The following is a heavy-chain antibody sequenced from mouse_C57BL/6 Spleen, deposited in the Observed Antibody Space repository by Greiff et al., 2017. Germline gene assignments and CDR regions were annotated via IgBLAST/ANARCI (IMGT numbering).Heavy chain of an antibody. V-gene: IGHV1-69*01. D-gene: IGHD1-1*01. J-gene: IGHJ2*01. Sequence: QVQLQQPGAELVMPGASVKLSCKASGYTFTSYWMHWVKQRPGQGLEWIGEIDPSDSYTTYNQKFKGKSTLTVDKSSSTAYMQLISLTSENSAVYYCASAYYYGSSPDYWGQGTTLTVSS. CDR3: ASAYYYGSSPDY. CDR2: IDPSDSYT. CDR1: GYTFTSYW.